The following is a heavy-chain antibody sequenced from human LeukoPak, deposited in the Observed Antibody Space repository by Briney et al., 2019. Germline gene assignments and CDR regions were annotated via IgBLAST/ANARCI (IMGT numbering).Heavy chain of an antibody. CDR2: IYPSDSDT. CDR3: ATRGAARPNTFDY. CDR1: GNSFTSYW. J-gene: IGHJ4*02. Sequence: TGEXLKISCKGSGNSFTSYWIGWVRQVPGKGLEWMGIIYPSDSDTRYSPSFQGQVTISADKSISTAYLQWSSLKASDTAMYYCATRGAARPNTFDYWGQGTLVTVSS. V-gene: IGHV5-51*01. D-gene: IGHD6-6*01.